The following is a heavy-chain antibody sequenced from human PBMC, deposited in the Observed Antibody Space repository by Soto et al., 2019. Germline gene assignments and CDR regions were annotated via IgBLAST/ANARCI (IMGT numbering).Heavy chain of an antibody. CDR2: INPSGGST. CDR3: ARAAPLYSSSSGNWFDP. Sequence: ASVKVSCKASGYTFTSYYMHWVRQAPGQGLEWMGIINPSGGSTSYAQKFQGRVTMTRDTSTSTVYMELSSLRSEDTAVYYCARAAPLYSSSSGNWFDPWGQGTLVTVSS. D-gene: IGHD6-6*01. J-gene: IGHJ5*02. V-gene: IGHV1-46*01. CDR1: GYTFTSYY.